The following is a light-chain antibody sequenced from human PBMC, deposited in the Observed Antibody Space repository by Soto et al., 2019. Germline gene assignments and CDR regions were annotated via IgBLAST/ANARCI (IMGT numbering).Light chain of an antibody. J-gene: IGKJ1*01. CDR2: AAS. CDR3: QQYNSDWT. CDR1: HSISSW. V-gene: IGKV1-5*01. Sequence: DVQMTQSPSTLSASVGDRVTITCRASHSISSWLAWYQQKPGKAPNLLIYAASTLESGVPSRFSGSGYGTEFTLTISSMQPDNFATYYCQQYNSDWTFGKVTKVDIK.